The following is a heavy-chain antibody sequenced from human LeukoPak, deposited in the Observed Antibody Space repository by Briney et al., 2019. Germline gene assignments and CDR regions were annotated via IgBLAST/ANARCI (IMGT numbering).Heavy chain of an antibody. CDR3: ARDKVHCSSTSCYRESWFDP. V-gene: IGHV1-69*13. CDR2: IIPIFGTA. D-gene: IGHD2-2*01. Sequence: SVKFSCKASGGTFSSYAISWVRQAPGQGLEWMGGIIPIFGTANYAQKFQGRVTITADESTSTAYMELSSLRSEDTAVYYCARDKVHCSSTSCYRESWFDPWGQGTLVTVSS. CDR1: GGTFSSYA. J-gene: IGHJ5*02.